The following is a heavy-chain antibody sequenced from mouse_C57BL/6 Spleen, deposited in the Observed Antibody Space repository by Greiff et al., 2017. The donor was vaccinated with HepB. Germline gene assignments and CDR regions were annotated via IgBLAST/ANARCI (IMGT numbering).Heavy chain of an antibody. D-gene: IGHD4-1*01. CDR1: GYTFTDYY. CDR3: ARSGLGRGAFDY. CDR2: INPNNGGT. V-gene: IGHV1-26*01. J-gene: IGHJ2*01. Sequence: VQLQQSGPELVKPGASVKISCKASGYTFTDYYMNWVKQSHGKSLEWIGDINPNNGGTSYNQKFKGKATLTVDKSSSTAYMELRSLTSEDSAVYYCARSGLGRGAFDYWGQGTTLTVSS.